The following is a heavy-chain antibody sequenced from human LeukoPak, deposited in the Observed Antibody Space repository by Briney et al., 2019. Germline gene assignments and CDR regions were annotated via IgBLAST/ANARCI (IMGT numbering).Heavy chain of an antibody. CDR2: IYYSGNT. V-gene: IGHV4-59*01. J-gene: IGHJ3*02. CDR3: ARALGYSYGEDAFDI. CDR1: GGSISSYY. Sequence: ASETLSLTCTVSGGSISSYYWSCIRQPPGKGLEWIGYIYYSGNTNYNPSLKSRVTISVDTSKNQSSLKLSSVTAADTAVYYCARALGYSYGEDAFDIWGQGTMVTVSS. D-gene: IGHD5-18*01.